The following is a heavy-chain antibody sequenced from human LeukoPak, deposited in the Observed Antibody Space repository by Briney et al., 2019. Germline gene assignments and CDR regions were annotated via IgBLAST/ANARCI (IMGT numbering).Heavy chain of an antibody. CDR1: GFTVSSNY. V-gene: IGHV3-53*01. CDR2: IYSGGST. CDR3: ARDSGGYYYYYGMDV. Sequence: GGSLRLSCAASGFTVSSNYMSWVRQAPGKVLEWVSVIYSGGSTYYADSVKGRFTISRDNSKNTLYLQMNSLRAEDTAVYYCARDSGGYYYYYGMDVWGQGTTVTVSS. J-gene: IGHJ6*02. D-gene: IGHD3-10*01.